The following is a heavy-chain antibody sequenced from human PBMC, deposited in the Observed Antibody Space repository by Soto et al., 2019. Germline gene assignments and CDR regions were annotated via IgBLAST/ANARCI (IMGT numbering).Heavy chain of an antibody. CDR2: SSNSGTFS. CDR3: ARSGDNYNRLDY. D-gene: IGHD1-1*01. Sequence: GGSLRLSCEGSGFTFSDYYISWIRQAPGKGLEWISYSSNSGTFSRYADTVKGRFSISRDNTKNLLYLQMNSLRAEDTAVYYCARSGDNYNRLDYWGQGTPVTVSS. V-gene: IGHV3-11*06. CDR1: GFTFSDYY. J-gene: IGHJ4*02.